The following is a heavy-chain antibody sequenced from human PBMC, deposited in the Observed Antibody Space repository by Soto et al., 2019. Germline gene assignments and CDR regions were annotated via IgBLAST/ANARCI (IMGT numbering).Heavy chain of an antibody. Sequence: DTLSITWTVSGGSVSRGRFYWSWIRQPPGKGLEWIGYIYYSWRTKYNPSLRSRVTISVDTSKNQFSLQLTSVTAADTAVYYCASSGSDSVCLGGKRRMVTVSS. D-gene: IGHD2-21*02. CDR3: ASSGSDSVCL. J-gene: IGHJ6*04. CDR2: IYYSWRT. V-gene: IGHV4-61*01. CDR1: GGSVSRGRFY.